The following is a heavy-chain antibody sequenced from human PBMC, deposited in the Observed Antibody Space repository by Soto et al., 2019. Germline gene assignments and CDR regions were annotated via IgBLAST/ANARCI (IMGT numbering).Heavy chain of an antibody. Sequence: EVQLVESGGGLIQPGGSLRLSCAASGFTFSGYTMNWVRQAPGKGLEWVSYISSSSSTIYYTGSVKGRFTISRDNARNARYLQLNGRRAEYTGVYYCVGGWDSGYGRVFDFWGQGTLVTVSS. V-gene: IGHV3-48*01. J-gene: IGHJ4*02. D-gene: IGHD5-12*01. CDR2: ISSSSSTI. CDR1: GFTFSGYT. CDR3: VGGWDSGYGRVFDF.